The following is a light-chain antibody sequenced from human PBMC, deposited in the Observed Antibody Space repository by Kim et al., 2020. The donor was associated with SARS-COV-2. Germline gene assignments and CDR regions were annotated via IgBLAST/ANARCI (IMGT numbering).Light chain of an antibody. J-gene: IGLJ1*01. Sequence: GQSMTIACTGTSSDVGGYNYVSWYQQHPGEVTKLVIYDVTKRPSGVSNRFSGSKSGNMASLTISGLQSEDEADYYCCSFIDTSTYVFGTGTKVTVL. CDR2: DVT. CDR1: SSDVGGYNY. CDR3: CSFIDTSTYV. V-gene: IGLV2-14*03.